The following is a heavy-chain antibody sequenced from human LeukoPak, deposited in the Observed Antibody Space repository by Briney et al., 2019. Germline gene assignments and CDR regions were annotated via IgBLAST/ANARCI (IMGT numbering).Heavy chain of an antibody. Sequence: PGGSLRLSCAASGFTFSSYAMYWVRQAPGKGLEWVAFIRNDGSDKNHADSVKGRFTISRDNSDETLYLQMSSLRADDTAVYYCAKLGRVSVALYHFDYWGQGALVTVSS. J-gene: IGHJ4*02. CDR3: AKLGRVSVALYHFDY. V-gene: IGHV3-30*02. CDR1: GFTFSSYA. D-gene: IGHD6-19*01. CDR2: IRNDGSDK.